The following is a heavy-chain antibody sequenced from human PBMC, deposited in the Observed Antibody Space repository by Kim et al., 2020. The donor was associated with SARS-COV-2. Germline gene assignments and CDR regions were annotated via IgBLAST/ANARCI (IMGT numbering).Heavy chain of an antibody. J-gene: IGHJ6*02. CDR1: GFTFSSAW. V-gene: IGHV3-15*01. CDR2: IKSKVAGGTI. D-gene: IGHD1-26*01. Sequence: GGSLRLSCAASGFTFSSAWMNWVRQAPGKGLEWVGRIKSKVAGGTIDYAAPVKGRFTISRDDSESTLYLQMNNLNPEDAAVYYCTTPLPAHSGNYPSVDVWSQGTTVTVPS. CDR3: TTPLPAHSGNYPSVDV.